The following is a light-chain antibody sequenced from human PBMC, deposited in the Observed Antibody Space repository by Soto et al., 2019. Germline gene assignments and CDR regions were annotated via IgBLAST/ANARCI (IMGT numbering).Light chain of an antibody. Sequence: EIVLTQFPATLSVSPGETVTLSCRASQSVSSYLAWYQQKPGQAPRLLIYGASKKAGGVPDRFGGSGSRTEFTLTISSLQSEDSAVYYCQQYDNWPPRLTFGGGTKVEIK. CDR3: QQYDNWPPRLT. J-gene: IGKJ4*01. CDR2: GAS. V-gene: IGKV3D-15*01. CDR1: QSVSSY.